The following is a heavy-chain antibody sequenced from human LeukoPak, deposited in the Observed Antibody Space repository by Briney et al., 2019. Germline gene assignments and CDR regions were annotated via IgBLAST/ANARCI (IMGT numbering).Heavy chain of an antibody. CDR1: GFTFSSYE. Sequence: GGSLRLSCAASGFTFSSYEMNWVRQAPGKGLEWVSYISSSGSIIHYADSVKGRFTISRDNTKNILYLQLNSLRAEDTAVYYCAAQVLGLPSYFDFWGQGTLVTVSS. J-gene: IGHJ4*02. CDR3: AAQVLGLPSYFDF. V-gene: IGHV3-48*03. CDR2: ISSSGSII.